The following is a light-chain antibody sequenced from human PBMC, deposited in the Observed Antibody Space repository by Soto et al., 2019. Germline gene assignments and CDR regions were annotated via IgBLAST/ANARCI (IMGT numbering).Light chain of an antibody. CDR2: SSS. V-gene: IGKV3-15*01. Sequence: DIEMTQSPPILSVSPGEGATLSCRASQRISTNLAWYQHIPGQAPRLLIVSSSRRPTDVPARFSGSGSGTDFTLNISSLQSEDSEFYYCQQYNNLPPTFGQGTKVDIK. J-gene: IGKJ1*01. CDR3: QQYNNLPPT. CDR1: QRISTN.